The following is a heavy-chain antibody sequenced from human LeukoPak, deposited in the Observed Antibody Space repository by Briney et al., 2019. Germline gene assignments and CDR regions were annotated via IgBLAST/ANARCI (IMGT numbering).Heavy chain of an antibody. V-gene: IGHV3-33*01. CDR2: IWNHGSNK. D-gene: IGHD2-15*01. Sequence: GRSLRLSWATSGFTFSNYGMHWVRQAPGKGLEWVAVIWNHGSNKEYADSVKGRFTISRDNSKNTLYLQMSSLRADDTAVYYCARASGGNSPLRHYWGQGVLVTVSS. CDR1: GFTFSNYG. J-gene: IGHJ4*02. CDR3: ARASGGNSPLRHY.